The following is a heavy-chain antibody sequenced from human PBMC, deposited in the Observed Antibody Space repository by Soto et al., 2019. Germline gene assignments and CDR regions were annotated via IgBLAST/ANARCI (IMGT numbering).Heavy chain of an antibody. J-gene: IGHJ4*02. Sequence: QVQLQESGPGLVKPSQTLSLTCTVSGASISSGSYYWSWIRQLPGKGLEWIGCISNSGSTYYNPSLKSRVTISVATSKNQYTLRVSSVTAADTDVYSCARAVYSNPVYWGQGTLGTVSS. CDR1: GASISSGSYY. CDR3: ARAVYSNPVY. D-gene: IGHD4-4*01. CDR2: ISNSGST. V-gene: IGHV4-31*03.